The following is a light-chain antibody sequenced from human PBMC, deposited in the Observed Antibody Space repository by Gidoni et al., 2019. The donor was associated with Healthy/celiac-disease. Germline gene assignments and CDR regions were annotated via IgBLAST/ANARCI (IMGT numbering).Light chain of an antibody. J-gene: IGKJ1*01. CDR2: GAS. CDR3: QQYGSSPPWT. CDR1: QSVSSSY. V-gene: IGKV3-20*01. Sequence: EIVLTQSPGTLSLSPGERATLSCRASQSVSSSYIAWYQQKPGQAPRLLIYGASSRATGIPDRFSGSGSGTDFTLTISRLEPEDFAVYYCQQYGSSPPWTFXXXTKVEIK.